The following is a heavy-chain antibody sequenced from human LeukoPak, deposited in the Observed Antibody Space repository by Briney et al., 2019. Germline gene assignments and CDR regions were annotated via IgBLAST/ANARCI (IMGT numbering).Heavy chain of an antibody. CDR3: ARGGTIRNGFDI. Sequence: SETLSLTCTVSGGSISSSSYYWGWIRQPPGKGLEWIGSIYYSGSTYYNPSLKSRVTISVDTSKNQFSLKLSSVTAADTAVYYCARGGTIRNGFDIWGQGTMVTVSS. V-gene: IGHV4-39*07. D-gene: IGHD2-8*01. J-gene: IGHJ3*02. CDR2: IYYSGST. CDR1: GGSISSSSYY.